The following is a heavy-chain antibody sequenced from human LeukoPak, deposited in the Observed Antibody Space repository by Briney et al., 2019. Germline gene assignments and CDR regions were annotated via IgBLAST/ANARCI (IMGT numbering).Heavy chain of an antibody. D-gene: IGHD2-15*01. CDR1: DFNFITYA. V-gene: IGHV3-15*01. Sequence: PGGSLRLSCAASDFNFITYAMSWVRQAPGKGLEWVGRIKSKTDGGTTDYAAPVKGRLTISRDDSKNTLYLQMNSLKTEDTAVYYCTTDPDIVVVVAIQDWGQGTLVTVSS. CDR3: TTDPDIVVVVAIQD. CDR2: IKSKTDGGTT. J-gene: IGHJ1*01.